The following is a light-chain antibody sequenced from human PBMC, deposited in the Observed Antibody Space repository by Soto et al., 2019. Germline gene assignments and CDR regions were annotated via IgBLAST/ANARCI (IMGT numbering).Light chain of an antibody. CDR2: DFN. V-gene: IGLV2-8*01. J-gene: IGLJ1*01. Sequence: QSVLTQPPSASGSPGQSVAISCTGTSSDVGAYDYFSWSKQHPGKPPKFLFYDFNKRPSWVPDRFFGSKFGNTASLTVSGLQAEDEADYYCSSYAGTHIVFGTGTKVTVL. CDR3: SSYAGTHIV. CDR1: SSDVGAYDY.